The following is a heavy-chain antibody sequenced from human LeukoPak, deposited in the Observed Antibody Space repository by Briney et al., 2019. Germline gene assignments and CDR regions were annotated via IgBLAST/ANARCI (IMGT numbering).Heavy chain of an antibody. J-gene: IGHJ5*02. CDR2: INHSGST. D-gene: IGHD6-13*01. CDR1: GGSFSGYY. CDR3: ARGLEQQLVLPTSWLDP. Sequence: SETLSLTCAVYGGSFSGYYWSWIRQPPGKGLEWIGEINHSGSTNYNPSLKSRVTISVDTSKNQFSLKLSSVTAADTAVYYCARGLEQQLVLPTSWLDPWGQGTLVTVSS. V-gene: IGHV4-34*01.